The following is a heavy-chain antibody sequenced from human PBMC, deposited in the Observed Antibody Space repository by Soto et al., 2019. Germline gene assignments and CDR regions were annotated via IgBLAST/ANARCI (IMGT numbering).Heavy chain of an antibody. CDR3: AVSSPDIVVLPSSIYFTS. V-gene: IGHV3-9*02. D-gene: IGHD2-15*01. CDR1: GSSSDPFT. Sequence: SGGSLRLSCVASGSSSDPFTMHWVRELPGKGLEWVAGLSWDRSTVAYADSVQGRFTISRDHAKNSVDLLMDSLRPDDTALYFCAVSSPDIVVLPSSIYFTSWGPGTQVTV. J-gene: IGHJ4*02. CDR2: LSWDRSTV.